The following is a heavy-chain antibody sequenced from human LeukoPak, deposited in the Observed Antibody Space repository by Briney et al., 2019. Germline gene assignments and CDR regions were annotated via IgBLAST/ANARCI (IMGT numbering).Heavy chain of an antibody. J-gene: IGHJ5*02. D-gene: IGHD5-12*01. CDR1: GFTFSSYW. CDR2: INSDGSST. Sequence: GRSLRLSCAASGFTFSSYWMHWVRQAPGKGLVWVSRINSDGSSTSYADSVKGRFTISRDNAKNTLYLQMNSLRAEDTAVYYCARDVTGGYDLSSGWFDPWGQGTLVTVSS. V-gene: IGHV3-74*01. CDR3: ARDVTGGYDLSSGWFDP.